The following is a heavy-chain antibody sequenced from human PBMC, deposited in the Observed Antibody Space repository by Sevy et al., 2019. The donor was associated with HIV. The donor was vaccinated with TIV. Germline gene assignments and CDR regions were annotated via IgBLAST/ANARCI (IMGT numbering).Heavy chain of an antibody. J-gene: IGHJ4*02. D-gene: IGHD4-17*01. CDR2: ISSRSGAI. V-gene: IGHV3-48*01. CDR3: ATTKVTAHIES. Sequence: GGYLRLSCKASGFPFSSHIMTWVRQAPGKGLEWVSSISSRSGAIHYADSVKGRFAISRDNGKNSLFLQMNTLRAEDTAVYYCATTKVTAHIESWGQGTLVTVSS. CDR1: GFPFSSHI.